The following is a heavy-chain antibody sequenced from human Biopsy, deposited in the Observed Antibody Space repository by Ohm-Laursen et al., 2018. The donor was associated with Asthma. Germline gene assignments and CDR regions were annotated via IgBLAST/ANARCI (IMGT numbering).Heavy chain of an antibody. CDR3: ARGYSGSDRIVYYYSGLEV. CDR1: GDSFSNYA. J-gene: IGHJ6*02. D-gene: IGHD5-12*01. V-gene: IGHV1-69*13. CDR2: LIPVLGTP. Sequence: EASVKVSCKASGDSFSNYAISWVRQAPGQGLEWMGGLIPVLGTPDHAQMFEGRVTITADESTSTAYMELSSLSSEDTAVYYCARGYSGSDRIVYYYSGLEVWAKGPRSPSL.